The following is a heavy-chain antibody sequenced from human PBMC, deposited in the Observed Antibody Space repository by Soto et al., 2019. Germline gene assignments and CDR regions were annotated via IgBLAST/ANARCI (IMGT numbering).Heavy chain of an antibody. V-gene: IGHV3-48*04. CDR1: GVTLSDTG. CDR3: ASGVAASHFYYYYMDV. J-gene: IGHJ6*03. D-gene: IGHD2-15*01. Sequence: GGSLRLSCAASGVTLSDTGMHWVRQAPGKGLEWVSYICGSGNTKYYADSVKGRFTVSRDNSKNTLHLQMNSLRAEDTAVYYCASGVAASHFYYYYMDVWGKGTTVTVSS. CDR2: ICGSGNTK.